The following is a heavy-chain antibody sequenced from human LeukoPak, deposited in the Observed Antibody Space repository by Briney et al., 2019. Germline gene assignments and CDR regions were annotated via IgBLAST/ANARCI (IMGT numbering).Heavy chain of an antibody. J-gene: IGHJ3*02. CDR3: ARARENGGDAFDI. Sequence: GGSLRLSCAASGFTFITYSMNWVRQAPGKGLDWVSSISSGSSYIYYADSLKGRFTISRDNARNSLYLQMNSLRAEDTAVYYCARARENGGDAFDIWGQGTMVTVSS. CDR1: GFTFITYS. CDR2: ISSGSSYI. V-gene: IGHV3-21*01. D-gene: IGHD3-16*01.